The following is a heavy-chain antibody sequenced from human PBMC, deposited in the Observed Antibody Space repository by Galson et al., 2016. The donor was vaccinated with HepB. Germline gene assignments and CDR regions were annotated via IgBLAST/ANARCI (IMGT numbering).Heavy chain of an antibody. D-gene: IGHD2-15*01. V-gene: IGHV3-30*18. CDR2: VSYGGSKN. Sequence: SLRLSCAASGFSFSNHGMHWVRQAPGKGLEWVAGVSYGGSKNYDVDSVKGRFTISRDTSKSTLYLQMNSLRPEDTAIYYCAKDYCSDTCHLGRWNVWGQGTPVTVSS. J-gene: IGHJ6*02. CDR3: AKDYCSDTCHLGRWNV. CDR1: GFSFSNHG.